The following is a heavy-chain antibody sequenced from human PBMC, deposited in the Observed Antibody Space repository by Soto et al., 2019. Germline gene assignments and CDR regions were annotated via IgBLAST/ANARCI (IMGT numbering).Heavy chain of an antibody. Sequence: GGSLRLSCAASEFPFSTSGMHWVRQAPGKGLEWVALISYDGSNKYYADSVKGRFTVSRDNSKNTLYLQMNRLRAEDTAVYYCAKDLFGGLAVTGTGGFDYWGQGTLVTVSS. CDR1: EFPFSTSG. J-gene: IGHJ4*02. CDR2: ISYDGSNK. V-gene: IGHV3-30*18. CDR3: AKDLFGGLAVTGTGGFDY. D-gene: IGHD6-19*01.